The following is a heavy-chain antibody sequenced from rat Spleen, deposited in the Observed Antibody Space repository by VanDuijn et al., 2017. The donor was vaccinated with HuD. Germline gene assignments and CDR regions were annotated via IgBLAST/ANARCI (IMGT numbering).Heavy chain of an antibody. CDR3: TRPYGGYREYVMDA. D-gene: IGHD1-11*01. Sequence: EVQLVESGGDLMQPGRSMKLSCAASGLSFSNYDMAWVRQAPTKGLEWVASISYDGTATYYRDSVKGRFTISRDNAYSTLYLQMNSLRYEDTATYYGTRPYGGYREYVMDAWGQGASVTVSS. CDR1: GLSFSNYD. CDR2: ISYDGTAT. V-gene: IGHV5-22*01. J-gene: IGHJ4*01.